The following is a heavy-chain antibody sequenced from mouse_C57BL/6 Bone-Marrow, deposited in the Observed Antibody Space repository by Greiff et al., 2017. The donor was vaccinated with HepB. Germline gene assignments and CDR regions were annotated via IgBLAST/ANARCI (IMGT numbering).Heavy chain of an antibody. CDR2: ISYDGSN. J-gene: IGHJ4*01. CDR1: GYSITSGYY. V-gene: IGHV3-6*01. CDR3: ADAMDY. Sequence: EVQLQQSGPGLVKPSQSLSLTCSVTGYSITSGYYWNWIRQFPGNKLEWMGYISYDGSNNYNPSLKNRNSITRDTSKNQFFLKLNSVTTEDTATYDCADAMDYWGQGTSVTVSS.